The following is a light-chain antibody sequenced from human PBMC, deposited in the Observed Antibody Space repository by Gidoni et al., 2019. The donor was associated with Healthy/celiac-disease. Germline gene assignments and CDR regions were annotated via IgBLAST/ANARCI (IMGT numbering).Light chain of an antibody. CDR3: QQANSFPPCS. V-gene: IGKV1-12*01. CDR2: AAS. J-gene: IGKJ2*04. CDR1: QGISSW. Sequence: IQMTQSPSSVSASVGDRVTITCRASQGISSWVAWYQQKPGKAPKLMIYAASSLQSGVPSRFSGSGSGTYFTLTISILQPEDVATYYCQQANSFPPCSFGQGTKLEIK.